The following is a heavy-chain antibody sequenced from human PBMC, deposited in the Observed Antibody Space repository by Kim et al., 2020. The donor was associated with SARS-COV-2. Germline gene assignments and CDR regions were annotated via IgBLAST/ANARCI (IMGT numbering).Heavy chain of an antibody. CDR1: GYSFTSYW. CDR2: IDPSDSYT. J-gene: IGHJ4*02. Sequence: GESLKISCKGSGYSFTSYWISWVRQMPGKGLEWMGRIDPSDSYTNYSPSFQGHVTISADKSISTAYLQWSSLKASDTAMYYCARLDTITMVRGVYEGGWGQGTLVTVSS. CDR3: ARLDTITMVRGVYEGG. V-gene: IGHV5-10-1*01. D-gene: IGHD3-10*01.